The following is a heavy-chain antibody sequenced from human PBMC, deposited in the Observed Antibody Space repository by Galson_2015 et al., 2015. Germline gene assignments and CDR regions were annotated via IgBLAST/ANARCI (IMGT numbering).Heavy chain of an antibody. J-gene: IGHJ6*02. CDR2: INAGNGNT. Sequence: SVKVSCKASGYTFTSYAMHWVRQAPGQRLEWMGWINAGNGNTKYSQKFQGRVTITRDTSASTAYMELSSLRSEDTAVYYCARNRVATTGPYLNYYGMDVWGQGTTVTVSS. D-gene: IGHD5-24*01. CDR3: ARNRVATTGPYLNYYGMDV. V-gene: IGHV1-3*01. CDR1: GYTFTSYA.